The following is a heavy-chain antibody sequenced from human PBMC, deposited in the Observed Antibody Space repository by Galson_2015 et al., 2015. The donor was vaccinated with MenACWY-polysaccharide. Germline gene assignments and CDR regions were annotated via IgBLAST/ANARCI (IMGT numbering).Heavy chain of an antibody. CDR3: AREGSRIVFHAFDI. CDR1: GSRFSNSG. Sequence: SLRLSCAASGSRFSNSGMHWVRQAPGKGLEWVAVIQYDGSNKGYADSVKGRFTISRDNSKNTVFLEMNTLGVEDTAVYYCAREGSRIVFHAFDIWGQATMVTVSS. CDR2: IQYDGSNK. J-gene: IGHJ3*02. V-gene: IGHV3-33*01. D-gene: IGHD2-2*01.